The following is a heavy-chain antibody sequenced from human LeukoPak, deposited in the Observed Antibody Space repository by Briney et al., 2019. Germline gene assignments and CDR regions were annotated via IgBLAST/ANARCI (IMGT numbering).Heavy chain of an antibody. V-gene: IGHV3-7*01. CDR3: ARDRLGGLGAFDI. Sequence: GGPLRLSCAASGFTFSSYWMSWVRQAPGKGLEWVANIKQDGSEKYYVDSVKGRFTISRDNAKNSLYLQMNSLRAEDTAVYYCARDRLGGLGAFDIWGQGTMVTVSS. CDR2: IKQDGSEK. D-gene: IGHD3-9*01. J-gene: IGHJ3*02. CDR1: GFTFSSYW.